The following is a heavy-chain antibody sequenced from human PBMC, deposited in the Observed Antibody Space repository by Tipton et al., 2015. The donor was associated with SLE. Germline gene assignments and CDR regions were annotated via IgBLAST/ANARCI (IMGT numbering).Heavy chain of an antibody. D-gene: IGHD4-11*01. CDR3: ARGAGPTVNFDY. CDR1: GGSISSYY. Sequence: TLSLTCTVSGGSISSYYWSWIRQPPGKGLEWIGYIYYSGSTNYNPSLKSRVTISVDTSKNQFSLKLSSVTAADTAVYYCARGAGPTVNFDYWGQGTLVTVSS. V-gene: IGHV4-59*01. J-gene: IGHJ4*02. CDR2: IYYSGST.